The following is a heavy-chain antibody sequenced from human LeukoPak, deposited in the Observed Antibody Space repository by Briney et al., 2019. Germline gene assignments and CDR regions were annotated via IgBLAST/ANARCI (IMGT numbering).Heavy chain of an antibody. CDR3: ASPPEDIYDSSGYNYYFDY. CDR1: GGSISSYY. D-gene: IGHD3-22*01. J-gene: IGHJ4*02. Sequence: SETLSLTCTVSGGSISSYYWSWIRQPPGKGLEWIGYVSYSGSTNYNPSLKSRVTISVDTSKNQFSLKLSSVTAADTAVYYCASPPEDIYDSSGYNYYFDYWGQGTLVTVSS. CDR2: VSYSGST. V-gene: IGHV4-59*01.